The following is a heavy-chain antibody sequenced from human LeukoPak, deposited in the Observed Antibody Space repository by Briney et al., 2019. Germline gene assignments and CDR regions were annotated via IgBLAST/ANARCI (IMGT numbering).Heavy chain of an antibody. J-gene: IGHJ3*02. V-gene: IGHV3-21*01. CDR1: GFTFSGYS. D-gene: IGHD4-23*01. Sequence: GGSLRLSCAASGFTFSGYSMNLVRQAPGKGLEWVSSISSSSSYIYYADSVKGRFTISRDNAKNSLYLQMNSLRAEDTAVYYCARYESVDDAFDIWGQGTMVTVSS. CDR2: ISSSSSYI. CDR3: ARYESVDDAFDI.